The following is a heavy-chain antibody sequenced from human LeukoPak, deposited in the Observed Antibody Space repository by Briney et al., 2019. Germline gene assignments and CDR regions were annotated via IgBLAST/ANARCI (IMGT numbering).Heavy chain of an antibody. CDR3: ARPSSTDYV. J-gene: IGHJ4*02. D-gene: IGHD2-2*01. CDR2: LNPKSGDT. CDR1: GYTFTDYY. V-gene: IGHV1-2*02. Sequence: ASVKVSCKASGYTFTDYYYIHWVRQAPGQGFEWMGWLNPKSGDTNYAQKFQGRVTVTRDTSISTAYMELSRLRSDDTAVYYCARPSSTDYVWGQGTQVTVSS.